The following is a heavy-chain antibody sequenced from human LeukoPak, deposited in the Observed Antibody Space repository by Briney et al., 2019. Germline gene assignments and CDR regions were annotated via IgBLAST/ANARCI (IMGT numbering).Heavy chain of an antibody. CDR1: GGSFSGYY. D-gene: IGHD3-3*01. V-gene: IGHV4-34*01. J-gene: IGHJ4*02. CDR2: INHSGST. CDR3: ARGGFWSGYHHFDY. Sequence: SETLSLTCAVYGGSFSGYYWSWIRQPPGKGLEWIGEINHSGSTNCNPSLKSRVTISVDTSKNQFSLKLSSVTAADTAVYYCARGGFWSGYHHFDYWGQGTLVTVSS.